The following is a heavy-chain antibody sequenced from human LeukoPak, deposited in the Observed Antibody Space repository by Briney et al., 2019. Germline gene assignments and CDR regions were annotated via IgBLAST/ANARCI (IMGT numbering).Heavy chain of an antibody. CDR3: ARAELNAFDI. CDR1: GFTFSGFY. D-gene: IGHD1-26*01. J-gene: IGHJ3*02. V-gene: IGHV3-11*04. CDR2: ISNSRSNI. Sequence: PGGSLRLSCAASGFTFSGFYMSWIRQAPGKGLEWVSYISNSRSNIYYADSVKGRFTISRDNAKNSLFLQMNSLRAEDTAVYYCARAELNAFDIWGQGTLVTVSS.